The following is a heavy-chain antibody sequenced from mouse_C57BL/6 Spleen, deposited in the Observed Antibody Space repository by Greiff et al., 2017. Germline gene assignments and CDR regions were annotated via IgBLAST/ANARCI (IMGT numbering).Heavy chain of an antibody. V-gene: IGHV2-5*01. CDR2: IWRGGST. CDR1: GFSLTSYG. D-gene: IGHD1-1*01. J-gene: IGHJ4*01. CDR3: AKDITTVVALYYCAMGY. Sequence: VQLQQSGPGLVQPSQSLSITCTVSGFSLTSYGVHWVRQSPGKGLEWLGVIWRGGSTDYNAAFMSRLSITKDNSKSQVFFKMNSLQADDTAIYYCAKDITTVVALYYCAMGYWGQGTSVTGSS.